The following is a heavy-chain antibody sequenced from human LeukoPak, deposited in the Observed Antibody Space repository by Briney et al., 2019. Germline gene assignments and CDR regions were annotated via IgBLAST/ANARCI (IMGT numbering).Heavy chain of an antibody. CDR1: GGSISTNAYY. J-gene: IGHJ5*02. CDR3: ARGSSAVAGTCWFGP. Sequence: SETLSLTCTVSGGSISTNAYYWGWIRQPPGKGLEWITEIHHTGTTYYTPSLKSRVTISVDTSNNHFSLKLSSVTAADTAVYYCARGSSAVAGTCWFGPWGQGTLVTVSS. CDR2: IHHTGTT. V-gene: IGHV4-39*02. D-gene: IGHD6-19*01.